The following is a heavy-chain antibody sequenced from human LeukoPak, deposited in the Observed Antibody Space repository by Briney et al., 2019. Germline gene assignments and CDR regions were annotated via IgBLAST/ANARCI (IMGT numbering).Heavy chain of an antibody. V-gene: IGHV4-30-4*08. J-gene: IGHJ1*01. CDR3: GSMLDAEYFQH. CDR1: GGSISSGDYY. CDR2: IYYSGST. D-gene: IGHD2-8*01. Sequence: ASETLSLTCTVSGGSISSGDYYWSWIRQPPGKGLEWIGYIYYSGSTYYNPSLKSRVTISVDTSKNQFSLKLSSVTAADTAVYYCGSMLDAEYFQHWGQGTLVTVSS.